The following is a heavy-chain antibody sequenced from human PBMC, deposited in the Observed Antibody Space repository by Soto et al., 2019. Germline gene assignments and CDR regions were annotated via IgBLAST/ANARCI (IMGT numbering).Heavy chain of an antibody. V-gene: IGHV4-59*08. Sequence: SETLSLTCTVSCGSISSYYWSWIRQPPGKGLEWIGYIYYSGSTNYNPSLKSRVTISVDTSKNQFSLKLSSVTAADTAVYYCARRWGTTFDYWGQGTLVTVSS. CDR3: ARRWGTTFDY. D-gene: IGHD3-16*01. J-gene: IGHJ4*02. CDR1: CGSISSYY. CDR2: IYYSGST.